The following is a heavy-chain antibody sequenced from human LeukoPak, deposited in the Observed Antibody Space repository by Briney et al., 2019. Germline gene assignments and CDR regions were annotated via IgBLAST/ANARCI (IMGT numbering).Heavy chain of an antibody. Sequence: GGSLRLSCVASGFKFNDYAMHWVRQAPGKGLEWVSGLSWHSGSIGYADSVKGRFIISRDNAKNSLYLEMNSLRPDDSALYYCAKETKVGENLYYFDYWGRGTLVTVSS. CDR1: GFKFNDYA. CDR2: LSWHSGSI. V-gene: IGHV3-9*01. D-gene: IGHD1-26*01. CDR3: AKETKVGENLYYFDY. J-gene: IGHJ4*02.